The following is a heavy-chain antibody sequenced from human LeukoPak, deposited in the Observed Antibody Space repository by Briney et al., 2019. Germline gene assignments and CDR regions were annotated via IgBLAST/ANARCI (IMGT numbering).Heavy chain of an antibody. CDR3: AASSHSGSYRAY. CDR2: SHDSGES. Sequence: SETLSLTCTVSGASISSYYWSWIRQPPGKGLEWIGYSHDSGESNYNPSLQSRVIISRDTSKNQFSLNLMSVTAADTAVYYCAASSHSGSYRAYWGQGTPVTVSS. V-gene: IGHV4-59*08. D-gene: IGHD3-10*01. CDR1: GASISSYY. J-gene: IGHJ4*02.